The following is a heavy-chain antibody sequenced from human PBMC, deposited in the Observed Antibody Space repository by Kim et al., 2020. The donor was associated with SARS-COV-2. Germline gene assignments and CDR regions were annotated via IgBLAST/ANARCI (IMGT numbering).Heavy chain of an antibody. V-gene: IGHV1-8*01. CDR2: MNAETGNT. CDR1: GYSFMKHD. CDR3: ARRGEDYGSGAYEYFAF. J-gene: IGHJ4*02. D-gene: IGHD3-10*01. Sequence: ASVKFSCKTSGYSFMKHDINWVRQVSGQGLEWMGWMNAETGNTGIAQKFQGRVTMTKDTSITTAYLELSRLAFDDTAVYYCARRGEDYGSGAYEYFAFWGQGSLVTVSS.